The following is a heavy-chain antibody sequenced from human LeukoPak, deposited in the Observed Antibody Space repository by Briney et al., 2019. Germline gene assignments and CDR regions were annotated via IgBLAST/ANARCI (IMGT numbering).Heavy chain of an antibody. D-gene: IGHD3-10*01. CDR3: ARDEAHPNTYYYGSGSYYARLDI. J-gene: IGHJ3*02. CDR2: INHSGST. Sequence: PSETLSLTCAVYGGPFSGYYWSWIRQPPGKGLEWIGEINHSGSTNYNPSLKSRVTISVDTSKNQFSLKLSSVTAADTAVYYCARDEAHPNTYYYGSGSYYARLDIWGQGTMVTVSS. V-gene: IGHV4-34*01. CDR1: GGPFSGYY.